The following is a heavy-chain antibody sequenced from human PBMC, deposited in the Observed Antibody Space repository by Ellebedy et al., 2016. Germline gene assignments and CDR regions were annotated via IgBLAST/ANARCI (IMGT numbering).Heavy chain of an antibody. CDR1: GFTFSSYW. CDR2: IKQDGSEK. Sequence: GGSLRLSCAASGFTFSSYWMSWVRQAPGKGLEWVANIKQDGSEKCYVDSVKGRFTISRDNAKDSLFLQMNSLRVEDTAVYYCARDNYGDYLYDFWGPGTLVTVSS. V-gene: IGHV3-7*03. D-gene: IGHD4-17*01. J-gene: IGHJ4*02. CDR3: ARDNYGDYLYDF.